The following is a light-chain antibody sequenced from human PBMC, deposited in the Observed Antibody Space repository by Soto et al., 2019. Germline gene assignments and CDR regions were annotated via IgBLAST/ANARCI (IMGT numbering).Light chain of an antibody. J-gene: IGLJ2*01. CDR1: SSNIGSNY. Sequence: QSVLPQPPSVSAAPGQKVTISCSGRSSNIGSNYVSWYQHLPGTAPKLLIYENNKRASGIPDRFSGSKSGTSATLGITGLQAGDEADYYCGAWDTSLSAEVFGGGTKLTVL. CDR3: GAWDTSLSAEV. V-gene: IGLV1-51*02. CDR2: ENN.